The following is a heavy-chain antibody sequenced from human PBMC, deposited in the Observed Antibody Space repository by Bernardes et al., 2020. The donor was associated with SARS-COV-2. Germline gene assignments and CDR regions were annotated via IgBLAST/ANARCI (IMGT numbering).Heavy chain of an antibody. J-gene: IGHJ6*02. Sequence: ASVKVSCKASGYTFATYGMSWVRQAPGQGLEWMGWISGYNGDTEYAQKFKGRVTMTTDTSTSTAYMELRSLTSDDTAVYYCARFLAFLFRGRYYGMDVWGQGTTVTVSS. CDR1: GYTFATYG. V-gene: IGHV1-18*04. CDR3: ARFLAFLFRGRYYGMDV. CDR2: ISGYNGDT. D-gene: IGHD3-3*01.